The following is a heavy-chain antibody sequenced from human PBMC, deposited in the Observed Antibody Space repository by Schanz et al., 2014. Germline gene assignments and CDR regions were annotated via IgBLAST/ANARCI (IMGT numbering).Heavy chain of an antibody. J-gene: IGHJ3*01. D-gene: IGHD3-10*01. V-gene: IGHV3-30*18. CDR3: AKHRDDAFDV. Sequence: QVQLVESGGGVVQPGRSLRLSCAASGFPFSSTGMHWVRQAPGKGPEWVAVIWYDGSKQYLAGSVKGRFSVSRDTSKNMLYLQMNSLRPEDTAVYYCAKHRDDAFDVWGQGTMVIVSS. CDR2: IWYDGSKQ. CDR1: GFPFSSTG.